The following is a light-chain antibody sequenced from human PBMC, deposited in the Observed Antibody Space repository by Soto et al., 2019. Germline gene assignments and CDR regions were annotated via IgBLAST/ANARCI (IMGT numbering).Light chain of an antibody. CDR1: QSVSSD. V-gene: IGKV3-15*01. CDR3: QQYNDWPT. CDR2: VAA. Sequence: EIVLTQSPDTLSLSPGERATLSCRASQSVSSDYLVWYEQTPGQAPRLLVYVAANRATGILARVSGSGSGTEFTLTISSLQSEDFAVYYCQQYNDWPTFGQGTKV. J-gene: IGKJ1*01.